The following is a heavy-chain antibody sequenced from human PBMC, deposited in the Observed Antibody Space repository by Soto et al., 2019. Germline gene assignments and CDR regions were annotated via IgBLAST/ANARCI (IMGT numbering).Heavy chain of an antibody. D-gene: IGHD6-13*01. CDR3: ARQGQQLTSSYYGMDV. CDR1: GGSISSSSYY. J-gene: IGHJ6*02. Sequence: LSLTCTVSGGSISSSSYYWGWIRQPPGKGLEWIGSIYYSGSTYYNPSLKSRVTISVDTSKNQFSLKLSSVTAADTAVYYCARQGQQLTSSYYGMDVWGQGTTVTVSS. V-gene: IGHV4-39*01. CDR2: IYYSGST.